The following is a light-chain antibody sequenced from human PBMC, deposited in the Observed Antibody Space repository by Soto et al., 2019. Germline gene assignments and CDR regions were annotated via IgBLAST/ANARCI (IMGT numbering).Light chain of an antibody. J-gene: IGKJ1*01. CDR1: QSVSNSY. CDR2: GAS. Sequence: EIVLTQSPGTLSLSPGERATLSCRTSQSVSNSYLAWYQQKPGQAPRLLIYGASSRATGIPDRFSGSGSGTDFTLTISRLEPEDFAVYYCQQYSSSPPEAFGQGTKVEIK. CDR3: QQYSSSPPEA. V-gene: IGKV3-20*01.